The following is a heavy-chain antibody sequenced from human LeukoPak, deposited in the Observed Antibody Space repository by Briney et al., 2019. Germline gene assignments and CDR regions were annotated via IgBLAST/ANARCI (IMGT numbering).Heavy chain of an antibody. Sequence: PSETLSLTCTVSGGSISSYYWSWIRQPPGKGLEWIGNIYYSGSTNYNPSLKSRVTISVDTSKNQFSLKLSSVTAADTAVYYCASAGHDGIGYKVCWGQGTLVTVSS. V-gene: IGHV4-59*01. CDR3: ASAGHDGIGYKVC. J-gene: IGHJ4*02. CDR2: IYYSGST. D-gene: IGHD3-22*01. CDR1: GGSISSYY.